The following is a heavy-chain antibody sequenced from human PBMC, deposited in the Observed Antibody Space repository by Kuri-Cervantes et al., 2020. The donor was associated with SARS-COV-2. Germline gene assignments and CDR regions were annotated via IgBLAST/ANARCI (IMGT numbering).Heavy chain of an antibody. D-gene: IGHD3-3*01. CDR2: ISAYNGNT. J-gene: IGHJ3*02. CDR1: GYTFTSYG. Sequence: ASVKVSCKAPGYTFTSYGISWVRQAPGQGLEWMGWISAYNGNTNYAQKLQGRVTMTTDTSTSTAYMELRGLRSDDTAVYYCARGLVTIFGVVNDAFDIWGQGTMVTVSS. V-gene: IGHV1-18*04. CDR3: ARGLVTIFGVVNDAFDI.